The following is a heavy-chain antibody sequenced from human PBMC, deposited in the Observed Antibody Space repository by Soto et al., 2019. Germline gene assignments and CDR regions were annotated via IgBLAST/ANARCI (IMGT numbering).Heavy chain of an antibody. D-gene: IGHD3-3*02. V-gene: IGHV3-48*02. CDR3: ASISAFWSPHRNYGMDV. CDR2: ISSSSSTI. Sequence: EVQLVESGGGLVQPGGSLRLSCAASGFTFSSYSMNWVRQAPGKGLEWVSYISSSSSTIYYADSVKGRFTISRDNAKNSLYLQMNSLRDEDTAVYYCASISAFWSPHRNYGMDVWGQGTTVTVSS. CDR1: GFTFSSYS. J-gene: IGHJ6*02.